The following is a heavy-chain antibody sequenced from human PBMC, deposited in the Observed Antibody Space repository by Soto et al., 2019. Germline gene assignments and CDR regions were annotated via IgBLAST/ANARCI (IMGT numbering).Heavy chain of an antibody. J-gene: IGHJ4*02. D-gene: IGHD3-9*01. CDR3: ARHEEALRYFDWLFLY. CDR2: IYYSGST. Sequence: SETLSLTCTVSGGSISSGGYYWSWIRQHPGKGLEWIGYIYYSGSTYYNPSLKSRVTISVDTSKNQFSLKLSSVTAADTAVYYCARHEEALRYFDWLFLYWGQGTLVTVSS. CDR1: GGSISSGGYY. V-gene: IGHV4-31*03.